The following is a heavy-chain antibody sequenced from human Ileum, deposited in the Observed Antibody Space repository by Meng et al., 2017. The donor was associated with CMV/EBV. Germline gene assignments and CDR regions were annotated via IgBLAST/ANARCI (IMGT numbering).Heavy chain of an antibody. CDR1: GGSIRNYY. CDR2: IYTGGSP. Sequence: GQLEGSGPGLVKPSETLSLTCTVSGGSIRNYYWSWIRQPAGKGLEWIGRIYTGGSPNYNPSLYSRVTMSLDTSKNQFSLKLNSVTAADTAVYYCARLNYYDSREFDYWGQGTLVTVSS. CDR3: ARLNYYDSREFDY. V-gene: IGHV4-4*07. D-gene: IGHD3-22*01. J-gene: IGHJ4*02.